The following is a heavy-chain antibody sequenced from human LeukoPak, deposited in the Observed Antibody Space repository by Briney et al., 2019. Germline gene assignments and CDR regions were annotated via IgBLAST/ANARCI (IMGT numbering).Heavy chain of an antibody. CDR1: GFTVSSNC. D-gene: IGHD3-10*01. Sequence: GGSLRLSCAASGFTVSSNCMSWVRQAPGKGLEWVSVIYSGGNTYYADSVKGRFTISRDNSKNTLYLQMNSLRAEDTAVYYCARGDMVRGVIEDYWGQGTLVTVSS. J-gene: IGHJ4*02. V-gene: IGHV3-53*01. CDR3: ARGDMVRGVIEDY. CDR2: IYSGGNT.